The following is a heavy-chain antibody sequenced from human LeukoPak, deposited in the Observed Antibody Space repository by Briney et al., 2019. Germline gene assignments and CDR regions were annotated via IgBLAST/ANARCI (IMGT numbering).Heavy chain of an antibody. CDR3: ARELVRTVGAFDI. CDR1: GFTFSRYA. CDR2: ISYDGSNK. J-gene: IGHJ3*02. Sequence: GRSLRLSCAASGFTFSRYAMHWVRQAPGKGLEWVAVISYDGSNKYYADSVKGRFTISRDNSKNTLYLQMNSLRAEDTAVYYCARELVRTVGAFDIWGQGTMVTVSS. D-gene: IGHD4-23*01. V-gene: IGHV3-30*14.